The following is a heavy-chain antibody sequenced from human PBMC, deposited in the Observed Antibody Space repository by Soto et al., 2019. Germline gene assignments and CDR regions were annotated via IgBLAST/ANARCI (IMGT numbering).Heavy chain of an antibody. Sequence: PGWSLRLSCAASGFTFSSYGMSWVRQAPGKGLEWVANIKQDGSEKYYVGSVKGRFTISRDNAKNSLYLEMNSLRAEDTAVYYCARTNSGSYFERDYWGQGTLVTISS. CDR2: IKQDGSEK. J-gene: IGHJ4*02. D-gene: IGHD1-26*01. CDR3: ARTNSGSYFERDY. V-gene: IGHV3-7*01. CDR1: GFTFSSYG.